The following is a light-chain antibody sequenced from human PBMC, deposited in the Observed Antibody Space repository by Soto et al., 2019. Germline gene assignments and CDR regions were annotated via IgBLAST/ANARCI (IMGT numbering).Light chain of an antibody. Sequence: VIKQCRVSLSVCQGESATLSCSGSQSVNGNLAWYQQKPGQAPSVXIARXSTSATGSPARFSGSGSGTEFTRTISSRQSDYWIVYYCQLSTVGNLTSGQGTRLDIK. J-gene: IGKJ1*01. CDR2: RXS. CDR3: QLSTVGNLT. V-gene: IGKV3-15*01. CDR1: QSVNGN.